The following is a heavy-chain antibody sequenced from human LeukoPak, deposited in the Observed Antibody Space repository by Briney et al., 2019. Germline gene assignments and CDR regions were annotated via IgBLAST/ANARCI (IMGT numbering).Heavy chain of an antibody. Sequence: SETLSLTCAVYGGSFSGYYWSWIRQPPGKGLEWLGEINHSGSTNYKPSLRSGAAISVDTPKNHFFLKLSSGTAADTAVYYCARGKRTGYCSGGSCYPRYFFDYWGQGTLVTVS. CDR2: INHSGST. J-gene: IGHJ4*02. V-gene: IGHV4-34*01. CDR1: GGSFSGYY. D-gene: IGHD2-15*01. CDR3: ARGKRTGYCSGGSCYPRYFFDY.